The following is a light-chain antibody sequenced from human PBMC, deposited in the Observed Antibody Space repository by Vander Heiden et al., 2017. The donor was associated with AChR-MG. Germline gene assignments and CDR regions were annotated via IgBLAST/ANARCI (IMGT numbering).Light chain of an antibody. CDR1: QSVLSNSNNKDY. J-gene: IGKJ2*01. V-gene: IGKV4-1*01. CDR2: WAS. CDR3: QQYYTTPFT. Sequence: DIVMLQSPDSLAVSLGERATLNCKSSQSVLSNSNNKDYLAWYQQKPGQPPELLIYWASTREFGVPDRFSGSGSGTDFALTISSLQAEDVAVYYCQQYYTTPFTFGQGTKLEI.